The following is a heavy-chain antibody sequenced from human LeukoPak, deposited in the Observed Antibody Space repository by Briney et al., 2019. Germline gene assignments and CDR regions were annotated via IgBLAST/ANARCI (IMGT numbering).Heavy chain of an antibody. CDR2: IRYDGSNK. V-gene: IGHV3-30*02. Sequence: GGSLRLSCAASGFTFSSYGMHWVRQAPGKGLEWVAFIRYDGSNKYYAGSVKGRFTISRDNSKNTLYLQMNSLRAEDTAVYYCAKAYCSGGSCYHFDYWGQGTLVTVSS. CDR1: GFTFSSYG. J-gene: IGHJ4*02. D-gene: IGHD2-15*01. CDR3: AKAYCSGGSCYHFDY.